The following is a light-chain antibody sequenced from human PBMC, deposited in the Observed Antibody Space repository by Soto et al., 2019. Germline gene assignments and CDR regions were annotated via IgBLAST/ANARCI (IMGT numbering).Light chain of an antibody. CDR3: QQYGTSEII. Sequence: EIVLTQSPGTLSLSPGERATLSCRASQSFRGLLAWYQQKPGQAPRLLIYDTSSRVTGIPDRFSGSGSGTDFTLTISRLEPEDFAVFYCQQYGTSEIIFGQGTRLEI. V-gene: IGKV3-20*01. CDR2: DTS. J-gene: IGKJ5*01. CDR1: QSFRGL.